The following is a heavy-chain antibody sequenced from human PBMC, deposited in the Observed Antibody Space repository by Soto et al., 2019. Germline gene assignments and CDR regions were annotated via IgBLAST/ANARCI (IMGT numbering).Heavy chain of an antibody. CDR1: GYTFIDYI. D-gene: IGHD1-26*01. V-gene: IGHV1-2*02. Sequence: ASVKVSCKAYGYTFIDYIMHWARQAPGQGLEWMGWINPNGGGTNYAQKFRGRVTMTTDTSISTAYMEMSSLRSDDTAVYYCAREYSGSYWGSYWGQGSLVTVS. CDR3: AREYSGSYWGSY. CDR2: INPNGGGT. J-gene: IGHJ4*01.